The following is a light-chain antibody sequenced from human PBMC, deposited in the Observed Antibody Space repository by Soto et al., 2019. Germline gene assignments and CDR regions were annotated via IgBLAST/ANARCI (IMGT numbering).Light chain of an antibody. CDR1: QTVNNNY. Sequence: EVVLTQSPGTLSLSPGDRATLSCRASQTVNNNYLAWYQQIPGQAPRLLISGASGRATGTPDRFSGSASGTDFTLTISRLEPEDFAVYYCQQYGSSPLTFGGGTK. CDR3: QQYGSSPLT. J-gene: IGKJ4*02. V-gene: IGKV3-20*01. CDR2: GAS.